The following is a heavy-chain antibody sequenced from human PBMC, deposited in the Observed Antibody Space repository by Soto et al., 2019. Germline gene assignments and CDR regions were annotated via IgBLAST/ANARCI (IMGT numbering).Heavy chain of an antibody. J-gene: IGHJ6*02. CDR3: GRFSGGYYPRGMDV. CDR1: GFTFSSYS. V-gene: IGHV3-48*02. D-gene: IGHD3-22*01. Sequence: PGGSLRLSCAASGFTFSSYSMNWVRQAPGKGLEWVSYISSSSSTIYYADSVKGRFTISRDNAKNSLYLQMNSLRDEDTAVYYWGRFSGGYYPRGMDVWAQGTTVTVSS. CDR2: ISSSSSTI.